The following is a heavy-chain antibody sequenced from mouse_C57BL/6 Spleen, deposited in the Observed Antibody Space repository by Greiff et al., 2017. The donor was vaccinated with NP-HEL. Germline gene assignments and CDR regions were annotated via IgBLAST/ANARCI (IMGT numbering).Heavy chain of an antibody. CDR2: FYPGSGSI. Sequence: VQRVESGAELVKPGASVKLSCKASGYTFTEYTIHWVKQRSGQGLEWIGWFYPGSGSIKYNEKFKDKATLTADKSSSTVYMELSRLTSEDSAVYFCARHEDYPYYFDYWGQGTTLTVSS. V-gene: IGHV1-62-2*01. CDR1: GYTFTEYT. J-gene: IGHJ2*01. CDR3: ARHEDYPYYFDY.